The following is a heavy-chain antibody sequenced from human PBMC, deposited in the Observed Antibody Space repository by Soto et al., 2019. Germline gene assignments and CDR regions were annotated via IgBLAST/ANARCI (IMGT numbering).Heavy chain of an antibody. J-gene: IGHJ5*02. CDR3: ARAIVVVVAARWFDP. CDR1: GYTFTSYY. CDR2: INPSGGST. Sequence: ASVNVSCKASGYTFTSYYMHWVRQAPGQGLEWMGIINPSGGSTSYAQKFQGRVTMTRDTSTSTVYMELSSLRSEDTAVYYCARAIVVVVAARWFDPWGQGTLVTVSS. V-gene: IGHV1-46*01. D-gene: IGHD2-15*01.